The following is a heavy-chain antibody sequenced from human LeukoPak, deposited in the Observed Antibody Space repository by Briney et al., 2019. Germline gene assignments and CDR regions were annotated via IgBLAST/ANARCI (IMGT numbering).Heavy chain of an antibody. Sequence: ASVKVSCKASGYTFTTYDINWVRQATGQGLEWMGWMNPNSGYTGYAQKFQGRVTITRDTSISTAYMELSSLRSEDTAVYYCARGAGSIDYWGQGTRVTVSS. CDR1: GYTFTTYD. V-gene: IGHV1-8*03. J-gene: IGHJ4*02. D-gene: IGHD1-26*01. CDR3: ARGAGSIDY. CDR2: MNPNSGYT.